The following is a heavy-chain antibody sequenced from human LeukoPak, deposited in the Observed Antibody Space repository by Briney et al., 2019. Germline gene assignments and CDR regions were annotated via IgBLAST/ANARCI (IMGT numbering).Heavy chain of an antibody. D-gene: IGHD6-6*01. CDR1: GGSISSSSYY. J-gene: IGHJ6*03. V-gene: IGHV4-39*01. CDR2: IYYSGST. Sequence: PSETLSLTCTVSGGSISSSSYYWGWIRQPPGKGLEWIGSIYYSGSTYYNPSLKSRVTISVDTSKNQFSLKLSSVTAADTAVYYCARHRAPDSSSSPDYYYYYYMDVWGKGTTVTVSS. CDR3: ARHRAPDSSSSPDYYYYYYMDV.